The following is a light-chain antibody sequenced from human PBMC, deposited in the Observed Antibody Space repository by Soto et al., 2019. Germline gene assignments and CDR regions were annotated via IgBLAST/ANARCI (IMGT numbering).Light chain of an antibody. V-gene: IGKV1-8*01. Sequence: AIRMTQSPSSFSASTGDRVTITCRASQGISSYLAWYQQKPGKAPKLLIYAASTLQSGVPSRFSGSGSGTDFTLTISRLAPEDFAVYYCHQYGNGAYTFGQGTKVEMK. J-gene: IGKJ2*01. CDR1: QGISSY. CDR2: AAS. CDR3: HQYGNGAYT.